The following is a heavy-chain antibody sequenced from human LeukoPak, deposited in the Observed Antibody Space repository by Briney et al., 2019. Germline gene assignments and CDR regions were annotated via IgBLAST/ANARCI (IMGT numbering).Heavy chain of an antibody. V-gene: IGHV1-8*03. CDR3: AREIEYSSSRGFDP. J-gene: IGHJ5*02. CDR1: GYTFTSYD. CDR2: MNPNSGNT. Sequence: ASVKVSCKASGYTFTSYDINWVRQATGQGLEWMGWMNPNSGNTGYAQKFQGRVTITRNTSISTAYMELSSLRSEDTAVYYCAREIEYSSSRGFDPWGQGTLVTVSS. D-gene: IGHD6-6*01.